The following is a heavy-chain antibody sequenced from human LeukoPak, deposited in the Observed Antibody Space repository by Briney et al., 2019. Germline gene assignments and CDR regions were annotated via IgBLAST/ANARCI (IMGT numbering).Heavy chain of an antibody. V-gene: IGHV3-15*01. CDR2: IKSQPDGGTT. Sequence: GGSLRLSCVGSGFTFSNTWMNWVRHAPGKGLEWVGRIKSQPDGGTTDYAAPVKGRFTISRDDSKNACYLQMNSLKTEDTAVYYCSTGGYYFDYSGQGTLVTVSS. CDR1: GFTFSNTW. CDR3: STGGYYFDY. J-gene: IGHJ4*02.